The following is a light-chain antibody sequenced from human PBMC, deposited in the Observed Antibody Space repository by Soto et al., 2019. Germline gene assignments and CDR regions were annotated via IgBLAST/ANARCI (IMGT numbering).Light chain of an antibody. J-gene: IGLJ2*01. V-gene: IGLV1-44*01. Sequence: QSVLTQPPSASGTPGQGVTISCSGSSSNIGSTTVNWYRQLPGTAPKLLIYSNNQRPSGVPDRFSGSKSGTSASLAISGLQSEDEADYYCAAWDDSLTGVVFGGGTQLTVL. CDR3: AAWDDSLTGVV. CDR1: SSNIGSTT. CDR2: SNN.